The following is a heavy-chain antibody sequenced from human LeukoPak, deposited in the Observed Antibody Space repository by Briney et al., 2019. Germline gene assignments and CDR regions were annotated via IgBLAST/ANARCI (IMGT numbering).Heavy chain of an antibody. CDR1: GYSFTSYW. D-gene: IGHD3-22*01. CDR3: ARHAYYYDSSGYPGGADY. J-gene: IGHJ4*02. CDR2: IYPGDSDT. V-gene: IGHV5-51*01. Sequence: GESLKISCKGSGYSFTSYWIGWVRQMPGKGLEWMGIIYPGDSDTRYSPSFQGQVTISADKSISTAYLQWSSLKASDTAMYYCARHAYYYDSSGYPGGADYWGQGTLVTVSS.